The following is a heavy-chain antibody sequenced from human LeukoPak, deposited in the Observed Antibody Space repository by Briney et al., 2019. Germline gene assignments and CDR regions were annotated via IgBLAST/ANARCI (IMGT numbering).Heavy chain of an antibody. CDR3: ASLSPGIDAFDI. V-gene: IGHV3-21*01. CDR2: ISSSSSYI. CDR1: GFTFSSYS. Sequence: GGSLRLSCAASGFTFSSYSMNWVRQAPGKGLEWVSSISSSSSYIYYADSVKGRFTISRDNAKNSLYLQMNSLRAEDTAVYYCASLSPGIDAFDIWGQGTMVTVSS. J-gene: IGHJ3*02. D-gene: IGHD1-26*01.